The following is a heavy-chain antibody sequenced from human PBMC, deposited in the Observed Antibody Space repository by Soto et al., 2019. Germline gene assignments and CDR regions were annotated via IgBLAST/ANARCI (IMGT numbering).Heavy chain of an antibody. CDR3: ARDYSCSSSGYRSY. Sequence: PGGSLRLSCAASGFTFSSYAMHWVRQAPGKGLEWVAVISYDGSNKYYADSVKGRSTISRDNSKNTLYLQMNSLRAEDTAVYYCARDYSCSSSGYRSYWGQGTLVTVSS. J-gene: IGHJ4*02. CDR1: GFTFSSYA. D-gene: IGHD3-22*01. V-gene: IGHV3-30-3*01. CDR2: ISYDGSNK.